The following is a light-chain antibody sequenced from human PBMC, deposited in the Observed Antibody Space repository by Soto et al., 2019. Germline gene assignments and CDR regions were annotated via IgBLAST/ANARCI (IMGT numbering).Light chain of an antibody. CDR3: QQSYSTPRT. V-gene: IGKV1-39*01. J-gene: IGKJ2*01. CDR2: AAS. Sequence: DIQMTQSPSSLSASVGDRVTITCRASQRVSTYLNWYQQKPEKAPKLLIYAASSLQSGVPSRFSGRGSGTDFTRTLSSLQTEDFATYYCQQSYSTPRTFGQGTKLEIK. CDR1: QRVSTY.